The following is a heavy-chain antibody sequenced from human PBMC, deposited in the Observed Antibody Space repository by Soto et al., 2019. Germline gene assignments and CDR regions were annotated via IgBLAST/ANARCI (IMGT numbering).Heavy chain of an antibody. Sequence: PGGSLRLSCAASGFNYSSYGMHWVRQAPGKGLEWVSFISYDGSNKYYTDSVKGRFTVSRDNSKNTLFLQMNSLRAEDTAVYYCSNGGNYYDSSGRDYYYYYGLDVWGQGTTVTVS. CDR3: SNGGNYYDSSGRDYYYYYGLDV. D-gene: IGHD3-22*01. J-gene: IGHJ6*02. V-gene: IGHV3-30*18. CDR2: ISYDGSNK. CDR1: GFNYSSYG.